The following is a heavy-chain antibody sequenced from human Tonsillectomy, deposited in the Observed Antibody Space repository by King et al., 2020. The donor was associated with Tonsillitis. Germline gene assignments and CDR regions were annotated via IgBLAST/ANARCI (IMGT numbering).Heavy chain of an antibody. D-gene: IGHD6-19*01. CDR3: ARGGIAVAVAYFDY. V-gene: IGHV3-30*01. CDR1: GFTFTPYA. Sequence: VQLVESGGGVVQPGRSLRLSCAASGFTFTPYALHWVRQAPGKGLEWVAVISNDGTNEYYADSVKGRFTISRDNPKNTLYLEMNSLRPEDTALYYCARGGIAVAVAYFDYWGQGTLVTVSS. CDR2: ISNDGTNE. J-gene: IGHJ4*02.